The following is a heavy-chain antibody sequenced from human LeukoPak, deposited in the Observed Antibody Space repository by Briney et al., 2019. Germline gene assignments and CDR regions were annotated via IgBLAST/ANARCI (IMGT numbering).Heavy chain of an antibody. CDR1: GFTFSSYE. J-gene: IGHJ4*02. D-gene: IGHD3-22*01. Sequence: PGGSLRLFCAASGFTFSSYEMNWVRQAPGKGLEWVSYHRYSGHTIHYADSVKGRFTISRDNAKNSLYLETDSLRAEDTAVYYCARDTADTMIVVVTYFDYWGQGTLVAVRS. CDR2: HRYSGHTI. V-gene: IGHV3-48*03. CDR3: ARDTADTMIVVVTYFDY.